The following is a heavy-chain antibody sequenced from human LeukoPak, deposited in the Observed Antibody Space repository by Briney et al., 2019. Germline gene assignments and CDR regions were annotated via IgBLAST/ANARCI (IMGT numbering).Heavy chain of an antibody. CDR2: IKSKTDGGTT. D-gene: IGHD3-22*01. J-gene: IGHJ3*02. V-gene: IGHV3-15*01. CDR3: TTAGDYYDTTHPLSAFDI. Sequence: GGSLRLSCAASGFTFSNAWMSWVRQAPGKGLEWVGRIKSKTDGGTTDYAAPVKGRFTISRDDSKNTLYLQMNSLKTEDTAVYYCTTAGDYYDTTHPLSAFDIWGQGTMVTVSS. CDR1: GFTFSNAW.